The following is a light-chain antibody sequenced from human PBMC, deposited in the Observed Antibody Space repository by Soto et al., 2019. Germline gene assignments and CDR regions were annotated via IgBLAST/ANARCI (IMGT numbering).Light chain of an antibody. CDR1: QSISSY. CDR2: AAS. Sequence: DIQMTQSPSSLAASAGDRVTLXXRASQSISSYLTWYQQKPGQAPKXLSDAASSLQSGVPSRFSGSGSGTDFTLTSSSLQPAAFATYSCQQSYSTILTFGQGTKVDI. J-gene: IGKJ1*01. CDR3: QQSYSTILT. V-gene: IGKV1-39*01.